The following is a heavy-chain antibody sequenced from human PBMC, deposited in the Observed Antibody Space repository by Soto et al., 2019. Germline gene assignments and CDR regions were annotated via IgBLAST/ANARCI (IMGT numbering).Heavy chain of an antibody. CDR2: IYWDDDK. D-gene: IGHD3-10*01. V-gene: IGHV2-5*02. CDR1: GFSLSTTKMG. J-gene: IGHJ5*02. CDR3: VQRRGFGELLFTNWFDP. Sequence: QITLKESGPTLVKPTQTLTLTCTFSGFSLSTTKMGVGWIRQPPGKALEWLALIYWDDDKRYSPSLKSRLTITKDTSKNQVVLTMTNVDPVHTATYYCVQRRGFGELLFTNWFDPWDQGTLVTVSS.